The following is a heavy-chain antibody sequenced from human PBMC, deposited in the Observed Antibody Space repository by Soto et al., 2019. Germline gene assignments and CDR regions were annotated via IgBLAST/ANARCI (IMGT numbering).Heavy chain of an antibody. V-gene: IGHV1-18*01. J-gene: IGHJ4*02. CDR1: GYTFTSYG. D-gene: IGHD3-3*01. CDR2: ISAYNGNT. Sequence: VKVSCKASGYTFTSYGISWVRQAPGQGLEWMGWISAYNGNTNYAQKLQGRVTMTTDTSTSTAYMELRSLRSDDTAVYYCARDQGDFWSGFRHFDYWGQGTLVTVSS. CDR3: ARDQGDFWSGFRHFDY.